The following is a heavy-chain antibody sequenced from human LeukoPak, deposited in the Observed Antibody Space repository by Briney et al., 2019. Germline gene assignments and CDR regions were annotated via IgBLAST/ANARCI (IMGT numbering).Heavy chain of an antibody. V-gene: IGHV3-23*01. CDR3: AKDLGRHCYDSIHFSNP. CDR1: GFTFYNYA. CDR2: NSGSGDIT. D-gene: IGHD3-22*01. J-gene: IGHJ5*02. Sequence: GGSLRLSCEASGFTFYNYAMSWVRQAPGKGLEWVSGNSGSGDITDYADSVKGRFTISRDNSRNTLYLQMNSLRAEDTAVYYCAKDLGRHCYDSIHFSNPWGQGTLVTVSS.